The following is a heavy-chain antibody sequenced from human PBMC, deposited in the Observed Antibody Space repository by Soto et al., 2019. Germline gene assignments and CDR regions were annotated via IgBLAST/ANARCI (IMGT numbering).Heavy chain of an antibody. D-gene: IGHD2-2*01. CDR2: MYYSGTT. V-gene: IGHV4-39*01. J-gene: IGHJ6*03. Sequence: SETLSLTCTVCGGSISSSLYYWGWIRQPPGKGLEWIGNMYYSGTTYYNPSLKSRVTISVDTSKNQFSLKLSSVTAADTALYYCARHTPFNCSSTACYNYYYMDVWGKGTTVTVSS. CDR1: GGSISSSLYY. CDR3: ARHTPFNCSSTACYNYYYMDV.